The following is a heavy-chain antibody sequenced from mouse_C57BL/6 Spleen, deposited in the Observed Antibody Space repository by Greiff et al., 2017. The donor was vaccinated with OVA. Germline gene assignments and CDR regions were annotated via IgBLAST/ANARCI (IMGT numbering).Heavy chain of an antibody. CDR1: GYTFTSYW. CDR3: ARSGGRYFDY. D-gene: IGHD3-1*01. CDR2: IDPSDSYT. J-gene: IGHJ2*01. V-gene: IGHV1-50*01. Sequence: QVQLQQPGAELVKPGASVKLSCKASGYTFTSYWMQWVKQRPGQGLEWIGEIDPSDSYTNYNQKFKGKATLTVDTSSSTAYMQLSSLTSEDSAVYYCARSGGRYFDYWGQGTTLTVSS.